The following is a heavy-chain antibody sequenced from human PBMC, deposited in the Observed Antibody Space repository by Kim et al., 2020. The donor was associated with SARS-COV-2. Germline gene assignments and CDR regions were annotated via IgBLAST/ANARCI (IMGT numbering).Heavy chain of an antibody. J-gene: IGHJ6*02. D-gene: IGHD2-21*01. CDR1: GFTFDDYA. CDR2: ISWNSGSI. CDR3: AKDISDSPIHYYGMDV. V-gene: IGHV3-9*01. Sequence: GGSLRLSCAASGFTFDDYAMHWVRQAPGKGLERVSGISWNSGSIGYADSVKGRFTISRDNAKNSLYLQMNSLRAEDTALYYCAKDISDSPIHYYGMDVWGQGTTVTVSS.